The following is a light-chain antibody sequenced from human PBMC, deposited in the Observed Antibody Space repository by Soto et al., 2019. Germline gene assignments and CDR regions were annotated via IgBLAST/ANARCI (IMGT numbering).Light chain of an antibody. CDR2: GAS. CDR1: QSVSSN. J-gene: IGKJ2*01. CDR3: QHYNNWPFT. Sequence: EIVMTQSPATLSVSPGERATLSCRASQSVSSNLAWYQQKPGQAPRLLIYGASGRATGIPARFSGSGSGTEFTLTISSLQSEDFAVDYCQHYNNWPFTFGQGTKLEIK. V-gene: IGKV3-15*01.